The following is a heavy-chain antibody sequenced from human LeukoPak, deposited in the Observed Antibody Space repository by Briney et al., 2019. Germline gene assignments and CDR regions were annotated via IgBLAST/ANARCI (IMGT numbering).Heavy chain of an antibody. D-gene: IGHD1-26*01. CDR1: GGSISSYY. V-gene: IGHV4-4*07. CDR2: IYSSGST. Sequence: SETLSLTCTVSGGSISSYYWSWIRQTAGKGLEWIGRIYSSGSTNYNPSLKSRVTMSVDTSKNQFSLKLTSVTAADTAVYFCPRQVGTTGFSWFDPWGEGTLVTVSS. J-gene: IGHJ5*02. CDR3: PRQVGTTGFSWFDP.